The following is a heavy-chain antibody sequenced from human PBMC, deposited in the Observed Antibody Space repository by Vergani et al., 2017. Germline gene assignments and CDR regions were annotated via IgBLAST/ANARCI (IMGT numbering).Heavy chain of an antibody. CDR2: INSHSSII. D-gene: IGHD2-15*01. Sequence: EVKLVESGGDLVQPGGSLRLSCAASGFPFSGYNMNWVRQAPGKGREWLSHINSHSSIIEYADSGRGRFTFARANGNDSLYLQMNSPRAEDTVVYCCSTFRPCNAGCCYRMDVWGQGTTVIVSS. V-gene: IGHV3-48*01. CDR3: STFRPCNAGCCYRMDV. CDR1: GFPFSGYN. J-gene: IGHJ6*02.